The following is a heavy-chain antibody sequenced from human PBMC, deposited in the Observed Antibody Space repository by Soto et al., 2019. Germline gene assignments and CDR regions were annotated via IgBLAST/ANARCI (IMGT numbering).Heavy chain of an antibody. D-gene: IGHD6-19*01. V-gene: IGHV3-33*01. Sequence: QVQLVESGGGVVQPGRSLRLSCAASGFTFSSYGMHWVRQAPGKGLEGVAVIWYDGSNKYYADSVKGRFTISRDNSKNTLYLQMNSLRAEDTAVYYCARDRTGGIAVAGTFDYRGQVALGTVSS. CDR3: ARDRTGGIAVAGTFDY. CDR1: GFTFSSYG. CDR2: IWYDGSNK. J-gene: IGHJ4*02.